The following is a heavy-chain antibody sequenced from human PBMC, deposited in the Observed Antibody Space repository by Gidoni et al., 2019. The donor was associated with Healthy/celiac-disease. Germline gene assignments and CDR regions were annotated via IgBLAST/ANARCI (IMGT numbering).Heavy chain of an antibody. CDR2: IDPSDSYT. Sequence: EVQLVQSGAEVKKPGESLRISCKGSGASFTSYWISWVRQMPGKGLEWMGRIDPSDSYTNYGPSFEGHVTISADKSISTAFLQWSSLKASDTAIYYCASSYSSSSWYFDLWGRGTLVTVSS. CDR3: ASSYSSSSWYFDL. V-gene: IGHV5-10-1*03. D-gene: IGHD6-13*01. CDR1: GASFTSYW. J-gene: IGHJ2*01.